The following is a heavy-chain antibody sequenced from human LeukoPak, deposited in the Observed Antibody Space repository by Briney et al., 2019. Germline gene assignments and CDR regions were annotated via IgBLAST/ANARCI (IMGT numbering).Heavy chain of an antibody. J-gene: IGHJ4*02. V-gene: IGHV3-53*01. Sequence: TGGSLRLSCAASGFTVSSNYMSWVRQALGKGLEWVSVIYSGGRTYYAASGKGRLTISRDNSKNTLYLQMNSLRAEDTAVYYCARLGNSGYYFDYWGQGTLVTVSS. CDR2: IYSGGRT. D-gene: IGHD4-23*01. CDR1: GFTVSSNY. CDR3: ARLGNSGYYFDY.